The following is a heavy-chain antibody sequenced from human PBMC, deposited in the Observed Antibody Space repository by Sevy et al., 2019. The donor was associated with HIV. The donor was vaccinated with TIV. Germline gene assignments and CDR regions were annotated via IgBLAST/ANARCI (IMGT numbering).Heavy chain of an antibody. CDR2: ISNSGSTI. D-gene: IGHD3-22*01. CDR3: ASHYYDSTGYYYPLDY. V-gene: IGHV3-48*03. Sequence: GGSLRLSCTASGFTFSSYEMNWVRQAPGKGLEWVSYISNSGSTIHYSDSVKGRFTISRDNSKNTLYLQMNSLRAEDTAVYYCASHYYDSTGYYYPLDYWGQGTLVTVSS. J-gene: IGHJ4*02. CDR1: GFTFSSYE.